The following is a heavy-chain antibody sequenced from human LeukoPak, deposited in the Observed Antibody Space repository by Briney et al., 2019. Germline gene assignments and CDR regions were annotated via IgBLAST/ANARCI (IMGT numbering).Heavy chain of an antibody. Sequence: GGSLRLSRAPSGFTFDDYGMSWVRQSPGKGLEWVSGINWNGCSTGYADSVKGGFTISRDNAKNSLYMQMNSLSAEDTALYYCARYGYSYGYSHYYCYMEVWGKGTTVTVSS. CDR1: GFTFDDYG. CDR2: INWNGCST. CDR3: ARYGYSYGYSHYYCYMEV. D-gene: IGHD5-18*01. V-gene: IGHV3-20*04. J-gene: IGHJ6*03.